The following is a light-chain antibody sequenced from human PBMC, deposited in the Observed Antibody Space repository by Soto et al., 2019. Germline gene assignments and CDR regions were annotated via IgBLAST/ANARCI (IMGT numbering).Light chain of an antibody. V-gene: IGLV2-14*03. CDR2: DVS. CDR1: SSDVGDYNY. Sequence: QSALTQSASVSGSPGQSITISCTGTSSDVGDYNYVSWYQQHPGKAPKLMIFDVSNRPSGVSNRFSGSKSGNTASLTISGLQAEDEADYYCSSYSSSSTSYVFGTGTKLTVL. CDR3: SSYSSSSTSYV. J-gene: IGLJ1*01.